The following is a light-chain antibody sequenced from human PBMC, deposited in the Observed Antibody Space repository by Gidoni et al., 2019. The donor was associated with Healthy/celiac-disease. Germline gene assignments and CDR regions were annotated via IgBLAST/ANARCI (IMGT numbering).Light chain of an antibody. CDR1: QSISSY. CDR2: AAS. CDR3: QQSYSTPPVCT. Sequence: DIKMTQSPSSLSASVGDRVTITCRASQSISSYLNWYQQKPGKAPKLLIYAASSLQSGVPSRFSGSGSGTDFTLTISSLQPEDFATYYCQQSYSTPPVCTFGGGTKVEIK. V-gene: IGKV1-39*01. J-gene: IGKJ4*01.